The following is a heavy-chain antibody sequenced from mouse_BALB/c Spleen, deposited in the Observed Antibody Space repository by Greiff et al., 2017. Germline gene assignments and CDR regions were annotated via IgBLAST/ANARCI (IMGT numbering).Heavy chain of an antibody. CDR3: AREDYGSSLDY. V-gene: IGHV5-15*02. Sequence: EVMLVESGGGLVQPGGSRKLSCAASGFTFSDYGMAWVRQAPGKGPEWVAFISNLAYSIYYADTVTGRFTISRENAKNTLYLEMSSLRSEDTAMYYCAREDYGSSLDYWGQGTTLTVSS. CDR2: ISNLAYSI. J-gene: IGHJ2*01. D-gene: IGHD1-1*01. CDR1: GFTFSDYG.